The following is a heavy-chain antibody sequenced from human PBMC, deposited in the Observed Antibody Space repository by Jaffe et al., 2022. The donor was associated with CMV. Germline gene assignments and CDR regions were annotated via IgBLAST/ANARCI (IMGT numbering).Heavy chain of an antibody. J-gene: IGHJ6*02. CDR3: AKARRITMVRGVPYYYYGMDV. Sequence: QVQLVESGGGVVQPGRSLRLSCAASGFTFSSYGMHWVRQAPGKGLEWVAVISYDGSNKYYADSVKGRFTISRDNSKNTLYLQMNSLRAEDTAVYYCAKARRITMVRGVPYYYYGMDVWGQGTTVTVSS. CDR1: GFTFSSYG. CDR2: ISYDGSNK. V-gene: IGHV3-30*18. D-gene: IGHD3-10*01.